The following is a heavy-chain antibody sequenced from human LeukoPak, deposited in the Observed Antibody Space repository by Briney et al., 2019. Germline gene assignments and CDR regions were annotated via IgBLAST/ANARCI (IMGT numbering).Heavy chain of an antibody. D-gene: IGHD3-22*01. V-gene: IGHV3-48*04. CDR2: ISSSGSTI. CDR1: GFTFNTYS. CDR3: ARLNYYYDSSGSFFGY. J-gene: IGHJ4*02. Sequence: GGSLRLSCAASGFTFNTYSMNWVRQAPGKGLEWVSYISSSGSTIYYADSVKGRFTISRDNAKNSLYLQMNSLRAEDTAVYYCARLNYYYDSSGSFFGYWGQGTLVTVSS.